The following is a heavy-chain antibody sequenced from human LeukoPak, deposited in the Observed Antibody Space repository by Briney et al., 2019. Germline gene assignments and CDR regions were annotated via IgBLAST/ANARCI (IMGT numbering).Heavy chain of an antibody. Sequence: NPGGSLRLSCAASGFTFSTYAMSWVRQAPGKGLEWVSSISSSSSYIYYADSVKGRFTISRDNAKNSLYLQMNSLRAEDTAVYYCARELVVVVPAAISRSVYMYGMDVWGQGTTVTVSS. CDR2: ISSSSSYI. D-gene: IGHD2-2*02. J-gene: IGHJ6*02. V-gene: IGHV3-21*01. CDR3: ARELVVVVPAAISRSVYMYGMDV. CDR1: GFTFSTYA.